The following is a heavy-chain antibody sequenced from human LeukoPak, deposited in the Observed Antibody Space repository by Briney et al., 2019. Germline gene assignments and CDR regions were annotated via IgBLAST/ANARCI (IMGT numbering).Heavy chain of an antibody. CDR1: GGTFSSYA. D-gene: IGHD2-2*01. V-gene: IGHV1-69*04. J-gene: IGHJ4*02. CDR3: AREVPADDTLRFHY. CDR2: IIPVLGIA. Sequence: SVKVSCRASGGTFSSYAMSWVRQAPGKGLEWMGRIIPVLGIAKYAQTFKDRVTITADKSTSPAYMERGSLRSEDTAVYYCAREVPADDTLRFHYRGRGTLVTVSP.